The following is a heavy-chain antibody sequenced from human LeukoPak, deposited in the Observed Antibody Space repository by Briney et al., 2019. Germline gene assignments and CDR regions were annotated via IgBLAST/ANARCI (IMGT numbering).Heavy chain of an antibody. CDR3: AREYGDLDY. CDR1: GGSISGFY. V-gene: IGHV4-4*07. CDR2: IYPSGGT. J-gene: IGHJ4*02. Sequence: SETLSLTCIVSGGSISGFYWSWIRQPAGKGLEWIGRIYPSGGTNYNPSLKSRVTMSTDTSKNQFSLKLRSVTAAGTAVYYCAREYGDLDYWGQGTLVTVSS. D-gene: IGHD4-17*01.